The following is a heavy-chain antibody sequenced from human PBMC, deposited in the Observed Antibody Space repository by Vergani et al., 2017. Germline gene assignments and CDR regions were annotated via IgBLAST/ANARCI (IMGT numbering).Heavy chain of an antibody. CDR2: ISGSGGRT. CDR3: AKSNTWSPYYFDY. Sequence: EVQLLESGGGLVQPGGSLRLSCAASGFTFSSYAMSWVRQAPGKGLEWVSAISGSGGRTYYADSVKGRFTSSRDNSKNTLYLQMNSLRAEDTAVYYCAKSNTWSPYYFDYWGQGTLVTVSS. J-gene: IGHJ4*02. V-gene: IGHV3-23*01. CDR1: GFTFSSYA. D-gene: IGHD1-26*01.